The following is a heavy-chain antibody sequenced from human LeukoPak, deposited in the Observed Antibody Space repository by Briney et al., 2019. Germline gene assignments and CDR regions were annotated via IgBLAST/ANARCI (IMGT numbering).Heavy chain of an antibody. CDR2: MYYSGST. V-gene: IGHV4-59*01. CDR1: GGSISSYY. CDR3: ARVMDSSSSSGDY. D-gene: IGHD6-6*01. Sequence: SSETLSFTCTFSGGSISSYYWSWIRQPPGKGLEWIGFMYYSGSTNYNPSLKSRVTISVDTSKNQFSLKLSSVTAADTAVYYCARVMDSSSSSGDYWGQGTLVTVSS. J-gene: IGHJ4*02.